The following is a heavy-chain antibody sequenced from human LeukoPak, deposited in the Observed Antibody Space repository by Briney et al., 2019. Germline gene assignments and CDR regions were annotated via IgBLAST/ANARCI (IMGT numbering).Heavy chain of an antibody. CDR2: INHRGTT. J-gene: IGHJ4*02. Sequence: PSETLSLTCAVSGYSIISDYYWGWIRQSPGRGLEWIGSINHRGTTYYNPSLKSRVTFSVDTSKNQFSLKVSSVTAADTALYYCARVRKGVGYWGQGTQVTVSS. CDR3: ARVRKGVGY. V-gene: IGHV4-38-2*01. CDR1: GYSIISDYY.